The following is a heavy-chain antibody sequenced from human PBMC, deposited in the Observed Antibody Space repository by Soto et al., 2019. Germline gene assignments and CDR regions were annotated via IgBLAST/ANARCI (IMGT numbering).Heavy chain of an antibody. CDR3: ATYSSLDY. D-gene: IGHD3-22*01. CDR2: IYSGGST. V-gene: IGHV3-53*01. CDR1: GFTVNNNY. J-gene: IGHJ4*02. Sequence: GGSLRLSCAASGFTVNNNYMSWVRQAPGKGLEWVALIYSGGSTYYADSVKGRFTISRDNSKNTLYLQMNSLRAEDTAVYYCATYSSLDYWGQGALVTVSS.